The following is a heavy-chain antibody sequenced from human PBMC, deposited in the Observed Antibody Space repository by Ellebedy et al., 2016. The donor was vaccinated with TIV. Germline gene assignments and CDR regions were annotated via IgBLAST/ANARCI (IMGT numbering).Heavy chain of an antibody. CDR1: GGSISSYY. Sequence: MPSETLSLTCTVSGGSISSYYWSWIRQPPGKGLEWMGYSYYSGSTNYNPSLKSRVTISVDTSKTQFSLKLSSVPAADTAVYYCTTSGRGWLQLGAGAFDIWGQGTMVTVSS. V-gene: IGHV4-59*01. CDR3: TTSGRGWLQLGAGAFDI. D-gene: IGHD5-24*01. J-gene: IGHJ3*02. CDR2: SYYSGST.